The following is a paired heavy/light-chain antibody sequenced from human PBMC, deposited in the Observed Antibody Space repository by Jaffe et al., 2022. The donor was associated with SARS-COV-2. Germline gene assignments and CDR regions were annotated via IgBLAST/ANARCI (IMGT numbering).Light chain of an antibody. Sequence: DIVLTQSPGTLSLSPGERATLSCRASQSISSTLAWYQQKPGQPPRLLMYGASSRATGIPDRFSGSGSGTDFTLTINRLEPEDFTVYFCQHYVDSRPITFGQGTRLEIK. CDR1: QSISST. V-gene: IGKV3-20*01. CDR2: GAS. CDR3: QHYVDSRPIT. J-gene: IGKJ5*01.
Heavy chain of an antibody. D-gene: IGHD3-16*01. J-gene: IGHJ4*02. CDR3: AKNRGSGQPFYDY. Sequence: VRLLQSGGGLVQPGGSLRLSCAASGFTFSSFAMTWVRQTPGKGLEWVSAIDGTGSYIYYADSVTGRFTISRDNSKNTLYLQMNSLRAEDTAVFYCAKNRGSGQPFYDYWGQGSLVTVSS. V-gene: IGHV3-23*01. CDR1: GFTFSSFA. CDR2: IDGTGSYI.